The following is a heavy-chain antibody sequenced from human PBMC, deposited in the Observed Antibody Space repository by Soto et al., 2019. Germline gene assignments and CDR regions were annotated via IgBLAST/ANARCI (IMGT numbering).Heavy chain of an antibody. Sequence: EVQLVESGGGSVQPGESLKLSCSTSGLTFSASHMHWVRQAPGKGLEWVGHMRSKADNYETAYGASVRGRFTVSRDDSKNTAYLQMDSLKAEDTAVYYCARQTVSCHDFWGQGTLVTVSS. CDR1: GLTFSASH. V-gene: IGHV3-73*01. J-gene: IGHJ4*02. D-gene: IGHD2-2*01. CDR2: MRSKADNYET. CDR3: ARQTVSCHDF.